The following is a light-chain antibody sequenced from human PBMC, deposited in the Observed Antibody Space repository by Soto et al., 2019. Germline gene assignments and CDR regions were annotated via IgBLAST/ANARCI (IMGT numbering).Light chain of an antibody. Sequence: DIQMTQSPSSLSASVGDSVTLTCRASQRLFSFLNWYQQAPGRAPKLLISTVYKLQSGVPSRFSGSESGTEFTLTISSLQPEDFAIYFCQQTYSAPFTFGPGTKVDVK. J-gene: IGKJ3*01. V-gene: IGKV1-39*01. CDR3: QQTYSAPFT. CDR2: TVY. CDR1: QRLFSF.